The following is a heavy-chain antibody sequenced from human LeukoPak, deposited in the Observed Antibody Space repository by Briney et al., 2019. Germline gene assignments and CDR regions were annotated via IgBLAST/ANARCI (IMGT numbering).Heavy chain of an antibody. J-gene: IGHJ4*02. CDR3: AREPSYTLSYFDY. CDR2: IYYSGST. CDR1: GGSISSSSYY. V-gene: IGHV4-39*07. Sequence: ETLSLTCTVSGGSISSSSYYWGWIRQPPGKGLEWIGSIYYSGSTYYNPSLKSRVTISVDTSKNQFSLKLSSVTAADTAVYYCAREPSYTLSYFDYWGQGTLVTVSS. D-gene: IGHD4-11*01.